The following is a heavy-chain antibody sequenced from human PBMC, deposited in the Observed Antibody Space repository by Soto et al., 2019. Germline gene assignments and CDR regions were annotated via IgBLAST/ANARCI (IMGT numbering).Heavy chain of an antibody. CDR2: IYYSGST. V-gene: IGHV4-31*03. CDR1: GGSISSGGYY. Sequence: SETLSLTCTVSGGSISSGGYYWSWIRQHPGKCLEWIGYIYYSGSTYYNPSLKSRVTISVDTSKNQFSLKLSSVTAADTAVYYCATNLLVQSDAFDIWGQGTMVTV. J-gene: IGHJ3*02. CDR3: ATNLLVQSDAFDI.